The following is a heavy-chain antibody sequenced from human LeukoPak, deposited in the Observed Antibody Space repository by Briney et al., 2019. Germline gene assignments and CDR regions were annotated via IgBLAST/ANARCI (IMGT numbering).Heavy chain of an antibody. CDR2: FDREDGGT. V-gene: IGHV1-24*01. CDR3: ATHTISGVVTYAFHM. D-gene: IGHD3-3*01. CDR1: GYSGIELD. J-gene: IGHJ3*02. Sequence: ASVTVSCKVSGYSGIELDMHWVRQAPGKGLEWMGGFDREDGGTIYARKFQGRVTMTEDTSTDTAYMELSSLTSEDTAVYYCATHTISGVVTYAFHMWGRGTLVTVSS.